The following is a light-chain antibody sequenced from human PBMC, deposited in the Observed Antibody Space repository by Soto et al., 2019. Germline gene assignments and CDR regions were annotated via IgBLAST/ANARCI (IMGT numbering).Light chain of an antibody. CDR1: SSHIGAGYD. Sequence: QSVLTQPPSVSGAPGQRGTISCTGSSSHIGAGYDVHWYRQLPGTAPTVLIYGNINRPSCVPDRFSASKSGTSASLASTGLQAEDEADYYCQSYDNNLVVFGGGTQLTVL. J-gene: IGLJ2*01. CDR2: GNI. V-gene: IGLV1-40*01. CDR3: QSYDNNLVV.